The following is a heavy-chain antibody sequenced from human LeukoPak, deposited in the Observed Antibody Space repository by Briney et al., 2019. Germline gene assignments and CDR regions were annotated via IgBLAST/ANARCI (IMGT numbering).Heavy chain of an antibody. CDR3: ARDPDSSGWYRADY. J-gene: IGHJ4*02. D-gene: IGHD6-19*01. CDR2: IRYDGSNK. Sequence: GGSLRLSCAASGFTFSSYGMHWVRQAPGKGLEWVAFIRYDGSNKYYADSVKGRFTISRDNSKNTLYLQMNSLRAEDTAVYYCARDPDSSGWYRADYWGQGTLVTVSS. V-gene: IGHV3-30*02. CDR1: GFTFSSYG.